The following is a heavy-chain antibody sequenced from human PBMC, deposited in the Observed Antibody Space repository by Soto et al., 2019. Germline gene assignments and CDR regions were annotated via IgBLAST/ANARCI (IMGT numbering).Heavy chain of an antibody. CDR3: ARDSGTWYSHIHY. V-gene: IGHV1-18*01. CDR1: GYSFSSYG. J-gene: IGHJ4*02. D-gene: IGHD6-13*01. Sequence: QVQLVQSGPEVKKPGASVKVSCKASGYSFSSYGISWVRQAPGQGLEWMGWISGYNGNTNYPQKLQGRVTVTTYTSTSTAYMELRSLSSDDTAVYYGARDSGTWYSHIHYWGQGTLVTVSS. CDR2: ISGYNGNT.